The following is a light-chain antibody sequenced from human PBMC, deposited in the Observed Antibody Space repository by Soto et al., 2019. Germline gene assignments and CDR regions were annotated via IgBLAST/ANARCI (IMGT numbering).Light chain of an antibody. V-gene: IGKV3-20*01. J-gene: IGKJ5*01. CDR1: QSVSSSY. Sequence: TQSPGTLSLSPGERATLSCRASQSVSSSYLAWYQQKPGQTPRLLVYGASSRATGIPDRFSGSGSGTDFTLTISRLGPEDFAVYYCQQHGTSPITFGQGTRLEIK. CDR2: GAS. CDR3: QQHGTSPIT.